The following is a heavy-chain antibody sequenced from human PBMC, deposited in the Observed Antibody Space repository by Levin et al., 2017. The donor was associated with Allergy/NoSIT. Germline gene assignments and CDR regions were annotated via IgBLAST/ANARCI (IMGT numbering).Heavy chain of an antibody. Sequence: GESLKISCAASGFTFSSYSMNWVRQAPGKGLEWVSSISSSSSYIYYADSVKGRFTISRDNAKNSLYQQMNSLRAEDTAVYYCARDRASSSWYYYYYGMDVWGQGTTVTVSS. CDR1: GFTFSSYS. J-gene: IGHJ6*02. CDR3: ARDRASSSWYYYYYGMDV. D-gene: IGHD6-13*01. V-gene: IGHV3-21*01. CDR2: ISSSSSYI.